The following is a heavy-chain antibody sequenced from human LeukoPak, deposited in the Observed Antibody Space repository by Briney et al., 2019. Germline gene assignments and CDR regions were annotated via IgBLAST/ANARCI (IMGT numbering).Heavy chain of an antibody. CDR3: ARVRAGYSSSWTAFDY. D-gene: IGHD6-13*01. J-gene: IGHJ4*02. Sequence: SETLSLTCGVSGGSFSAYYWSWIRQPPGKGLELIGEINHSGRTNYNPSLKSRVTISVDTSKNQFSLKLSSVTAADTAVYYCARVRAGYSSSWTAFDYWGQGTLVTVSS. CDR2: INHSGRT. CDR1: GGSFSAYY. V-gene: IGHV4-34*09.